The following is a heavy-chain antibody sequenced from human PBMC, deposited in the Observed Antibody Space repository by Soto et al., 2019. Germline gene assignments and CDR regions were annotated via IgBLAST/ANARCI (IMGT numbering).Heavy chain of an antibody. D-gene: IGHD2-8*01. J-gene: IGHJ3*02. CDR1: GGSIRSGGYH. CDR2: IYYTGSA. CDR3: ARLQVNGGAFDI. Sequence: SETLSLTCSVSGGSIRSGGYHWSWIRQHPGKGLEWIGNIYYTGSAFYTPSLKSRVTFSVDTSKNQVSLKLSSVTAPDTAVYYCARLQVNGGAFDIWGQGTMVTV. V-gene: IGHV4-31*03.